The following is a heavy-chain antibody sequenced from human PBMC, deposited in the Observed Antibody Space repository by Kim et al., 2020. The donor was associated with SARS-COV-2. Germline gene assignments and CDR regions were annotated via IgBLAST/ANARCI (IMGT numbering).Heavy chain of an antibody. Sequence: GGSLRLSCAASGFTFSSYAMSWVRQAPGKGLEWVSAISGSGGSTYYADSVKGRFTISRDNSKNTLYLQMNSLRAEDTAVYYCAKDRTLYYDFWSGYDRPRDCMDVWGQGTTVTVSS. CDR1: GFTFSSYA. CDR3: AKDRTLYYDFWSGYDRPRDCMDV. CDR2: ISGSGGST. V-gene: IGHV3-23*01. D-gene: IGHD3-3*01. J-gene: IGHJ6*02.